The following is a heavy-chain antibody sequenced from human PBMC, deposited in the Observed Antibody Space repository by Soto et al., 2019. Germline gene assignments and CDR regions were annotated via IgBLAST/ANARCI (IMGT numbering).Heavy chain of an antibody. CDR2: IDPSDSYT. CDR1: GYSFTDYW. V-gene: IGHV5-10-1*01. J-gene: IGHJ6*02. CDR3: ARRGRFGTVTTPLYGMDV. Sequence: EVQLVQSGAEVTKPGESLRISCKGSGYSFTDYWINWVRQMPGKGLEWMGRIDPSDSYTNYSPSFQGHVTISVDKSISTAYLQWSSRRDSDTAMYYCARRGRFGTVTTPLYGMDVWGQGTPVTVSS. D-gene: IGHD4-17*01.